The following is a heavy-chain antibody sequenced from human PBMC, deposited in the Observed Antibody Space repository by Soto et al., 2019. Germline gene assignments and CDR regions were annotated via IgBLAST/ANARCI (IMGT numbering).Heavy chain of an antibody. Sequence: PSETLSLTCAVYGGSFSGYYWSWIRQPPGKGLEWIGEINHSGNTNYNPSLKSRVTISVDTSKNQFSLKLNSMTAADTAVYYCARHNYGSGSTYFDYWGQGTLVTVSS. D-gene: IGHD3-10*01. CDR2: INHSGNT. CDR3: ARHNYGSGSTYFDY. V-gene: IGHV4-34*01. J-gene: IGHJ4*02. CDR1: GGSFSGYY.